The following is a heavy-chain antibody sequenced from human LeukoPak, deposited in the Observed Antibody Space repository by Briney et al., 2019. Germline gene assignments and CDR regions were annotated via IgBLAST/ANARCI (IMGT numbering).Heavy chain of an antibody. CDR3: ASYDFWSGWFDY. J-gene: IGHJ4*02. Sequence: SETLSLTCTVSGGSISSSSYYWGWIRQPPGKGLEWIGSIYYSGSTYYNPSLKSRVTISVDTSKNQFSLKLSSVTAADTAVYYCASYDFWSGWFDYWGQGTLVTVSS. D-gene: IGHD3-3*01. CDR2: IYYSGST. V-gene: IGHV4-39*01. CDR1: GGSISSSSYY.